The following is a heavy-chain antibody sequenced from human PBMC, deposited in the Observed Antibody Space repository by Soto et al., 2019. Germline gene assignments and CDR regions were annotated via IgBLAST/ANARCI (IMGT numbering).Heavy chain of an antibody. CDR3: ARFGGRAIVDY. Sequence: QVQLQESGPGLVKPSETLSLTCTVSGGSISSYYWSWIRQPPGKGLEWIGYIYYSGSTNYNPSLKSRVTISVDTSKNQFSLKLSSVTAADTAVYYCARFGGRAIVDYWGQGTLVTVSS. CDR1: GGSISSYY. V-gene: IGHV4-59*01. D-gene: IGHD2-2*02. CDR2: IYYSGST. J-gene: IGHJ4*02.